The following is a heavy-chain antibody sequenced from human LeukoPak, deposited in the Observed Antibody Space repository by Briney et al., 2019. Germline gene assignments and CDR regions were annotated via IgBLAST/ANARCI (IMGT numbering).Heavy chain of an antibody. D-gene: IGHD3-10*01. J-gene: IGHJ4*02. V-gene: IGHV3-11*01. CDR1: GFTFSDRY. Sequence: GGSLRLSCAASGFTFSDRYMIWVRQIPGKGLEWISYISPSGGNIYYADSVKERFTVSRDNAQNSVFLQMNSLRGEDTAFYYCARASDLLMWFGAIDHWAQGTLVTVSS. CDR3: ARASDLLMWFGAIDH. CDR2: ISPSGGNI.